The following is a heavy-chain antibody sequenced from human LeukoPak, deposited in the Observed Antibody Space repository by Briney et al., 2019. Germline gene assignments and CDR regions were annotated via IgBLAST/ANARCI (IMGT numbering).Heavy chain of an antibody. D-gene: IGHD3-10*01. CDR2: IYYSGST. CDR3: ARETVGESQFPYYYYYIDV. CDR1: GGSISSSSYY. Sequence: SETLSLTCTVSGGSISSSSYYWGWIRQPPGKGLEWIGSIYYSGSTYYNPSLKSRVTISVDTSKNQFSLKLSSVTAADTAVYYGARETVGESQFPYYYYYIDVWGKGTTVTVSS. V-gene: IGHV4-39*07. J-gene: IGHJ6*03.